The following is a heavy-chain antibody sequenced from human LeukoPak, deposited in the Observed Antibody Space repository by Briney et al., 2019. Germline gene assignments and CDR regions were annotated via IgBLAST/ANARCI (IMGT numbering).Heavy chain of an antibody. Sequence: SETLSLTCTVSSGSISSYYWSWIRQPPGKGLEWIGYIYYSGSTNYNPSLKSRVTISVDTSKNQFSLKLSSVTAADTAVYYCARHRGASHEYYYDSSGYSYFDYWGQGTLVTVSS. CDR2: IYYSGST. D-gene: IGHD3-22*01. J-gene: IGHJ4*02. V-gene: IGHV4-59*08. CDR3: ARHRGASHEYYYDSSGYSYFDY. CDR1: SGSISSYY.